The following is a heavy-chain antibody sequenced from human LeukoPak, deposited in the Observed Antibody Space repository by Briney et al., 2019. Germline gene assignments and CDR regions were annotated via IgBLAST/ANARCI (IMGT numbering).Heavy chain of an antibody. D-gene: IGHD6-13*01. CDR2: IWYDGSNK. CDR1: GFTFSSYA. CDR3: ARGYSSSRTWFDP. V-gene: IGHV3-33*08. Sequence: PGRSLRLSCAASGFTFSSYAMDWVRQAPGKGLEWVAVIWYDGSNKYYADSVKGRFTISRDNSKNTLYLQMNSLRAEDTAVYYCARGYSSSRTWFDPWGQGTLVTVSS. J-gene: IGHJ5*02.